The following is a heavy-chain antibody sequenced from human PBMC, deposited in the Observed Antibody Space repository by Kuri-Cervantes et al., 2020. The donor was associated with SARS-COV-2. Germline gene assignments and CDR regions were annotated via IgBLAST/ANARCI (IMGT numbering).Heavy chain of an antibody. CDR1: GFTFSSYA. CDR2: IWYDGSNE. Sequence: GGSLRLSCAASGFTFSSYAMHWVRQAPGKGLEWVAGIWYDGSNENYADSVKARFIVSRDNSKNTLYLQMNSLRAEDTAVYYCARDSNCGGNCVGRQPLDHWGQGTLVTVSS. CDR3: ARDSNCGGNCVGRQPLDH. J-gene: IGHJ4*02. D-gene: IGHD2-21*02. V-gene: IGHV3-33*08.